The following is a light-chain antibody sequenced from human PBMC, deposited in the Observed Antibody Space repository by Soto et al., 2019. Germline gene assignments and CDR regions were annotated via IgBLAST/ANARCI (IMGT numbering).Light chain of an antibody. CDR1: SSDVGDYNY. CDR3: SSYTSSSTPL. V-gene: IGLV2-14*01. Sequence: QSVLTQPASVSGSPGQSITISCTGTSSDVGDYNYVSWYQQHPGKAPKLMIYDVTNRPSGVSNRFSGSKSGNTASLTISGLQAEDEADYYCSSYTSSSTPLFGGGTKVTVL. J-gene: IGLJ2*01. CDR2: DVT.